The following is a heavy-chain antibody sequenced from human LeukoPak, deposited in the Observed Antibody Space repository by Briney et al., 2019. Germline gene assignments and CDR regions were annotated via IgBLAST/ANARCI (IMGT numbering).Heavy chain of an antibody. CDR2: IYYSGST. Sequence: SETLSLTCTVSGGSISSYYWSWIRQPPGKGLEWIGYIYYSGSTNYNPSLKSRVTISVDTFKNQFSLKLSSVTAADTAVYYCARVTTRFHAFDIWGQGTMVTVSS. V-gene: IGHV4-59*01. CDR1: GGSISSYY. CDR3: ARVTTRFHAFDI. J-gene: IGHJ3*02. D-gene: IGHD1-1*01.